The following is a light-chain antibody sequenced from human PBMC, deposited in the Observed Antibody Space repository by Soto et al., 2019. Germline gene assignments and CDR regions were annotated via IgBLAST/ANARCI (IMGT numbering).Light chain of an antibody. Sequence: QSALTQPHSVSGSPGQSVTISCTGSSSDVGTYNFVSWYQQHPGKAPKLMIYDVTKRPSGVPDRFSASKSGNTASLTISGLQAEDEAHYYCCSYVGTPPQFGGGTKLTVL. J-gene: IGLJ2*01. CDR3: CSYVGTPPQ. CDR2: DVT. CDR1: SSDVGTYNF. V-gene: IGLV2-11*01.